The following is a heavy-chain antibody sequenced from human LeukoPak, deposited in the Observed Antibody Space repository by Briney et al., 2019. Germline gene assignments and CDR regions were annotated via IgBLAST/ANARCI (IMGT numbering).Heavy chain of an antibody. D-gene: IGHD5-24*01. V-gene: IGHV4-59*11. Sequence: SETLSLTCAVSDDSFSSHYWTWIRQPPGKGLEWIGYIYYSGTTNYNPSLKSRVTISVDTSKNQFSLKLTSVTAADTAVYFCARGGKWLQIDYWGQGTLVTVSS. CDR2: IYYSGTT. J-gene: IGHJ4*02. CDR1: DDSFSSHY. CDR3: ARGGKWLQIDY.